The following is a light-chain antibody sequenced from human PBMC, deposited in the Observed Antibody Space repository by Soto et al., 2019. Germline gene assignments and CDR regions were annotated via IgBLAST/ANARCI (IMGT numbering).Light chain of an antibody. CDR2: WAS. Sequence: DIVMTQSPASLAVSLGGRATINCKSSQTILYTSNNKKYLAWYQQKAGQPPKLLIYWASTRESGVPDRFSGSGSETDFNLTISNLQPEDVAVYYCQQYYSTTYSFGQGTKLEIK. V-gene: IGKV4-1*01. CDR3: QQYYSTTYS. J-gene: IGKJ2*01. CDR1: QTILYTSNNKKY.